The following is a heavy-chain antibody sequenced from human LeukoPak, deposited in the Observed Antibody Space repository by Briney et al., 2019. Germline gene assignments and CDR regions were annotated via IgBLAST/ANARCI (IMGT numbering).Heavy chain of an antibody. CDR2: IKRDGSEK. J-gene: IGHJ4*02. CDR1: GFTFSSNW. CDR3: ARSSSRGPSGAAAFDY. Sequence: GGSLRLSCAASGFTFSSNWMSWVRQAPGKGLEWVANIKRDGSEKYYVDSVKGRFTISRDNAKNSLYLQMNSLRAEDTAVYYCARSSSRGPSGAAAFDYWGRGTLVTVSS. V-gene: IGHV3-7*01. D-gene: IGHD2-2*01.